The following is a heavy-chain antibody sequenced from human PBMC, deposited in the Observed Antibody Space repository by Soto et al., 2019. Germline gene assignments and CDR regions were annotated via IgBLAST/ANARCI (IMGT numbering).Heavy chain of an antibody. CDR2: IWYDGSNK. CDR1: GFTFSSYG. D-gene: IGHD1-26*01. Sequence: GGSLRLSCAASGFTFSSYGMHWVRQAPGKGLEWVAVIWYDGSNKYYADSVKGRFTISRDNSKNTLYLQMNSLRAEDTAVYYCARGRLATGPAPDGYYYGMDVWGQGTTVTVSS. J-gene: IGHJ6*02. CDR3: ARGRLATGPAPDGYYYGMDV. V-gene: IGHV3-33*01.